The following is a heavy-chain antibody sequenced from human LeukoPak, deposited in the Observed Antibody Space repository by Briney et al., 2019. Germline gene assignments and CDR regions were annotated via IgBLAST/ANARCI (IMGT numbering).Heavy chain of an antibody. D-gene: IGHD6-13*01. Sequence: PAGSLTLSCAAYRFTFDDIGMSWDSPAQGKELEWVSGTNRDGANSGHEDSVKGRFTISRDNDKNSLYLQMNSLRAEDTALYYCARNIAAGTTTMSGYWGQGTLATVSS. V-gene: IGHV3-20*04. CDR3: ARNIAAGTTTMSGY. J-gene: IGHJ4*02. CDR1: RFTFDDIG. CDR2: TNRDGANS.